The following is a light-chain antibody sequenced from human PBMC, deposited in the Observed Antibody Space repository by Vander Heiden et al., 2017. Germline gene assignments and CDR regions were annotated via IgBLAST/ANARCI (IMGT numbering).Light chain of an antibody. CDR1: SSDVGSYNL. Sequence: QSALTQPASVSGSPGQSITISCTGTSSDVGSYNLVSWYQQHPGKAPKLMIYEGSKRPSGVSNRFSDSKSGNTASLTISGLQAEDEADYYCCSYAGSSTSVFGGGTKLTVL. CDR3: CSYAGSSTSV. J-gene: IGLJ2*01. V-gene: IGLV2-23*01. CDR2: EGS.